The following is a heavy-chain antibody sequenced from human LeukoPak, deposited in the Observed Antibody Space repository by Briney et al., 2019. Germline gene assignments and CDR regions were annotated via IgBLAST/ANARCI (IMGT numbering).Heavy chain of an antibody. J-gene: IGHJ4*02. D-gene: IGHD3-10*01. CDR1: GGSFSGYF. CDR2: INHSGSS. Sequence: SETLSLTCAVYGGSFSGYFWSWIRQPPAKGLELIGEINHSGSSDYNPSLKSRVTITVDTSKNQISLNLSSVTAADTAVYYCARPMVRGPTRAFDYWGQGTLVTVSS. V-gene: IGHV4-34*01. CDR3: ARPMVRGPTRAFDY.